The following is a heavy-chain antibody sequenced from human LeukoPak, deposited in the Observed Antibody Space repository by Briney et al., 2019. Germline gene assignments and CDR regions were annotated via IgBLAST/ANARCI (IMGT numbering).Heavy chain of an antibody. CDR1: GLTFSSYG. J-gene: IGHJ3*02. D-gene: IGHD3-10*01. V-gene: IGHV3-30*18. Sequence: GRSLRLSCAASGLTFSSYGMHWVRQAPGKGLEWVAVISYDGSNKYYADSVKGRFTISRDNSKNTLYLQMNSLRAEDTAVYYCAKEIRGLTMVRGVDAFDIWGQGTMVTVSS. CDR2: ISYDGSNK. CDR3: AKEIRGLTMVRGVDAFDI.